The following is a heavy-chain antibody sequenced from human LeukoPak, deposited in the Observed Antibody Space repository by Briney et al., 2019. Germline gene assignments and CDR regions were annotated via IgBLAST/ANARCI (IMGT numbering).Heavy chain of an antibody. CDR3: AAPGVPAATYYFDY. D-gene: IGHD2-2*01. CDR2: ISSISSTI. CDR1: GFTFSSYS. J-gene: IGHJ4*02. Sequence: GGSLRLSCAASGFTFSSYSMNWVRQAPGKGLEWVSYISSISSTIYYADSVKGRFTISRDNAKNSLYLQMNSLRAEDTAVYYCAAPGVPAATYYFDYWGQGTLVTVSS. V-gene: IGHV3-48*04.